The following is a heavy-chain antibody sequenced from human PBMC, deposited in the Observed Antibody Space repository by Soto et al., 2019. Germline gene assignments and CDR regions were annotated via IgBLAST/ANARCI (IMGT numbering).Heavy chain of an antibody. J-gene: IGHJ5*02. D-gene: IGHD2-15*01. Sequence: EVQLLESGGGLVQPGGSQRLSCAASGFTFSSYAMSWVRQAPGKGLEWVSAISGSGGSTYYADSVKGRFTISRDNSKNTLYLQMNSLRAEDTAVYYCAKEGGDIVVVVAATPWFDPWGQGTLVTVSS. CDR1: GFTFSSYA. CDR2: ISGSGGST. V-gene: IGHV3-23*01. CDR3: AKEGGDIVVVVAATPWFDP.